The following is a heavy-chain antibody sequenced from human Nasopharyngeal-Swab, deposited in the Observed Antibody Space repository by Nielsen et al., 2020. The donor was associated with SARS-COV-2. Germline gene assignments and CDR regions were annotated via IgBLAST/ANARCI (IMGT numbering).Heavy chain of an antibody. D-gene: IGHD3-10*01. CDR2: IIPIFGTA. J-gene: IGHJ4*02. V-gene: IGHV1-69*13. CDR3: AREGYYGSGSYAPFDY. CDR1: GGTFSSYA. Sequence: ASVKVSCKASGGTFSSYAISWVRQAPGQGLEWMGGIIPIFGTANYAQKFQGRVTITADESTSTAYMELSSLRSEDTAVYYCAREGYYGSGSYAPFDYWGQGTLVTVSS.